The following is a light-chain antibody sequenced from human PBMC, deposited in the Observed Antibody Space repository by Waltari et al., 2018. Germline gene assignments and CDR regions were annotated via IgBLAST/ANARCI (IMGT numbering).Light chain of an antibody. J-gene: IGKJ4*01. Sequence: ELVLTQSPGTLSLSPGERATLSCRASQSISGSWLAWYQQKPGQAPRLLMYGASSRATAIPDRFSGSGSGTEFTLTISRLEPEDFAVYYCQQYDASSVTFGGGTKVEIK. CDR2: GAS. CDR1: QSISGSW. V-gene: IGKV3-20*01. CDR3: QQYDASSVT.